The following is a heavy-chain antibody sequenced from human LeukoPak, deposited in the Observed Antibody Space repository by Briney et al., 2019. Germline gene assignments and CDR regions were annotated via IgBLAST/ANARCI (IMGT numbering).Heavy chain of an antibody. V-gene: IGHV1-18*01. CDR1: GYTFTSYG. D-gene: IGHD3-3*01. Sequence: ASVKVSCKASGYTFTSYGISWVRQAPGQGLEWMGWISAYNGNTNYAQKLQGRVTMTTDTSTSTAYMELRSLRSDDTAVYYCAREYDFWSGSPLRDYYGMDVWGQGTTATVSS. CDR2: ISAYNGNT. CDR3: AREYDFWSGSPLRDYYGMDV. J-gene: IGHJ6*02.